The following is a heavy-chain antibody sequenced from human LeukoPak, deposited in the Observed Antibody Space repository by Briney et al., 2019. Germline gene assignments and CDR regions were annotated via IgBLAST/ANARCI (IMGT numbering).Heavy chain of an antibody. V-gene: IGHV1-2*02. Sequence: ASVKVSCKASGYTFTGYYMHWVRQAPGQGLEWMGWINPNSGGTNYAQKFQGRVTMTRDTSISTAYMELSRLRSDDTAVYYCARLFWQLDEWAFDYWGQGTLVTVSS. J-gene: IGHJ4*02. CDR3: ARLFWQLDEWAFDY. CDR1: GYTFTGYY. CDR2: INPNSGGT. D-gene: IGHD6-6*01.